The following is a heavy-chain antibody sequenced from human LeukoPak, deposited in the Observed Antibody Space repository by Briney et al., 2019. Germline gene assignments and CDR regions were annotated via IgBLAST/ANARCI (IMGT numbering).Heavy chain of an antibody. J-gene: IGHJ4*02. D-gene: IGHD5-24*01. CDR2: ISGDGGST. Sequence: PGGSLRLSCAASGFTFDDYAMHWVRQAPGKGLQWVSLISGDGGSTYYADSVKGRFTISRDNTKISLYLQMNSLRTEDTALYYCAKDSIGDVEMATTHFDYWGQGTLVTVSS. CDR1: GFTFDDYA. V-gene: IGHV3-43*02. CDR3: AKDSIGDVEMATTHFDY.